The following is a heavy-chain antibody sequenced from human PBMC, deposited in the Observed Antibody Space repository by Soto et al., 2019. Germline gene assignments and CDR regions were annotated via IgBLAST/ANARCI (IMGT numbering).Heavy chain of an antibody. Sequence: QVQLVQSGAEVKKPGSSVKVSCKASGGTFSSYTISWVRQAPGQGLEWMGRIIPILGIANYAQKFQGRVTITADKSTSTAYMELSSLRSEDTAVYYCARWDSRDYFDYWGQGTLVTVSS. CDR3: ARWDSRDYFDY. D-gene: IGHD6-13*01. J-gene: IGHJ4*02. V-gene: IGHV1-69*02. CDR2: IIPILGIA. CDR1: GGTFSSYT.